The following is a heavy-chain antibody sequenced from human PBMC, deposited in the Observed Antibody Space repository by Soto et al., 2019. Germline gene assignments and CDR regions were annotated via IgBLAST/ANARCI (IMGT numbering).Heavy chain of an antibody. CDR3: ARDRVDTAMEYYYYYMDV. CDR2: ISSSSSTI. CDR1: GFTFSSYS. Sequence: EVQLVESGGGLVQPGGSLRLSCAASGFTFSSYSMNWVRQAPGKGLEWVSYISSSSSTIYYADSVKGRFTISRDNAKNSLYLQMNSLRAEDTAVYYCARDRVDTAMEYYYYYMDVWGKGTTVTVSS. D-gene: IGHD5-18*01. V-gene: IGHV3-48*01. J-gene: IGHJ6*03.